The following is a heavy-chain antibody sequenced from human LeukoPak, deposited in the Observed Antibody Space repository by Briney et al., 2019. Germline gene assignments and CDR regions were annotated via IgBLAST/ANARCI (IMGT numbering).Heavy chain of an antibody. CDR2: IKQDGSEK. D-gene: IGHD3-22*01. CDR3: ARNALYYYDSSGATRFDY. V-gene: IGHV3-7*03. J-gene: IGHJ4*02. Sequence: GGSLRLSCAASGFTFSSYWMSWVRQAPGKGLEWVANIKQDGSEKYYVDSVKGRFTISRDNAKNSLYLQMNSLRAEDTAVYYCARNALYYYDSSGATRFDYWGQGTLVTVS. CDR1: GFTFSSYW.